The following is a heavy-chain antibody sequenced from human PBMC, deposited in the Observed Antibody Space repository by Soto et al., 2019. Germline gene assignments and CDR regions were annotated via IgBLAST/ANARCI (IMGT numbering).Heavy chain of an antibody. D-gene: IGHD1-1*01. Sequence: PGGSLRLSCAASGFTFDDYAMHWVQQAPGKGLEWVSGISWNSGSIGYADSVKGRFTISRDNAKNSLYLQMNSLRAEDTALYYCATITRMATDAFDIWGQGTMVTVSS. V-gene: IGHV3-9*01. CDR1: GFTFDDYA. CDR3: ATITRMATDAFDI. CDR2: ISWNSGSI. J-gene: IGHJ3*02.